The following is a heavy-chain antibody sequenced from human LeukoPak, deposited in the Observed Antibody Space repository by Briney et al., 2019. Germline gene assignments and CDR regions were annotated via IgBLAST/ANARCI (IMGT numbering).Heavy chain of an antibody. CDR1: GFTFSSYG. D-gene: IGHD3-22*01. V-gene: IGHV3-33*01. J-gene: IGHJ4*02. CDR2: IWYDGSNK. Sequence: GRSLRLSCAASGFTFSSYGMHWVRQAPGKGLEWVAVIWYDGSNKYYADSVKGRFTISRDNSKNTLYLQMNSLRAVHTAVFYCARNGPLGSYDSSGYYYAFFDYWGQGTLVTVSS. CDR3: ARNGPLGSYDSSGYYYAFFDY.